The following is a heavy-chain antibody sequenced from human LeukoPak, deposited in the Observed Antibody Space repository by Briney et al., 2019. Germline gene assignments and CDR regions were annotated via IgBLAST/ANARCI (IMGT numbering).Heavy chain of an antibody. CDR3: ARDSYTGNYFEDTFDI. V-gene: IGHV4-59*01. J-gene: IGHJ3*02. D-gene: IGHD1-26*01. CDR1: GGSIDNYY. Sequence: SETLSLTCTVSGGSIDNYYWSWIRQPPGKGLEWIGHISYSGNTNYNSSLRSRVTISVDTSNNQFSLRLSSVTAADTAVYYCARDSYTGNYFEDTFDIWGQGTMVAVSS. CDR2: ISYSGNT.